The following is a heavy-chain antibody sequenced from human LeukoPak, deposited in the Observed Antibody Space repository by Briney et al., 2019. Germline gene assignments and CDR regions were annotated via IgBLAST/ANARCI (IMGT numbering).Heavy chain of an antibody. Sequence: MASETLSLTCGVYDGSFSDYYWSWIRQPPGKGPDWIREMNHSGSSNYNSSLKSRITISVDTSTYKFSLNLSPMTTAATDVAYCASRSRSECADPFDIWGQGTMVTVSS. J-gene: IGHJ3*02. CDR2: MNHSGSS. CDR1: DGSFSDYY. V-gene: IGHV4-34*01. D-gene: IGHD1-14*01. CDR3: ASRSRSECADPFDI.